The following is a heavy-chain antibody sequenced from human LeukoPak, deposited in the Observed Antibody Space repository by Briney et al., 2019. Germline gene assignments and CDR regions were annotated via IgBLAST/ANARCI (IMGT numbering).Heavy chain of an antibody. CDR3: ARVSRYCSSTSCQDNDY. CDR1: GFTFSSYG. CDR2: IWYDGSNK. V-gene: IGHV3-33*01. J-gene: IGHJ4*02. D-gene: IGHD2-2*01. Sequence: GGSLRLSCAASGFTFSSYGMHWVRQAPGKGLEWVAVIWYDGSNKYYADSVKGRFTISRDNSKNTLYLQMNSLRAEDTAVYYCARVSRYCSSTSCQDNDYWGRGTLVTVSS.